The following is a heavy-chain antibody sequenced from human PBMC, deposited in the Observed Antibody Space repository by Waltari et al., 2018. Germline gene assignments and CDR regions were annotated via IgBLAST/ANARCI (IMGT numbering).Heavy chain of an antibody. CDR2: IYPGDSDT. Sequence: EVQLVQSGAEVKKPGESLKISCKGYGYSFTSYRIGWVRQMPGKGLDWMGIIYPGDSDTSNSPSFQGQVTISADKSISTAYLQWSSLKASDTAMYYCARLYSSGWYPIDYWGQGTLVTVSS. V-gene: IGHV5-51*01. J-gene: IGHJ4*02. CDR3: ARLYSSGWYPIDY. D-gene: IGHD6-19*01. CDR1: GYSFTSYR.